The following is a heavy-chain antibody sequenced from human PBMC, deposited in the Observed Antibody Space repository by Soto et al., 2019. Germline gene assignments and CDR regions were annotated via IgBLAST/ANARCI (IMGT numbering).Heavy chain of an antibody. V-gene: IGHV1-69*13. CDR2: LIPIFGTA. CDR1: GGTFSSYA. CDR3: ARQPNGSGWYPKLYWYFDL. D-gene: IGHD6-19*01. J-gene: IGHJ2*01. Sequence: SVKVSCKASGGTFSSYAISWVRQAPGQGLEWMGGLIPIFGTANYAQKFQGRVTITADESTSTAYMELSSLRSEDTAVYYCARQPNGSGWYPKLYWYFDLWGRGTLVTVSS.